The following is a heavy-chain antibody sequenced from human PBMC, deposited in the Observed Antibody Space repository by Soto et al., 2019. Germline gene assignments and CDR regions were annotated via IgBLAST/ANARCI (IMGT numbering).Heavy chain of an antibody. CDR3: ARRYYDNLNGHLYYFAY. V-gene: IGHV5-51*01. Sequence: GESLKISCKGSGYSFSSNWIAWVRQMPGKGLEWMGIIYPADSETRYSPSFEGQVTISADRSISTAYLQWSSLKASDTAMYYCARRYYDNLNGHLYYFAYWGQGTLVTVSS. D-gene: IGHD3-9*01. CDR2: IYPADSET. CDR1: GYSFSSNW. J-gene: IGHJ4*02.